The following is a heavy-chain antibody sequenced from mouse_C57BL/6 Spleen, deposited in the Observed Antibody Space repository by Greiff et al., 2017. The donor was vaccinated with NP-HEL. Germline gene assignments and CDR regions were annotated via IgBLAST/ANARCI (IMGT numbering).Heavy chain of an antibody. CDR3: AREGTAQATDYYAMDY. Sequence: VQLVESGAELVKPGASVKISCKASGYAFSSYWMNWVKQRPGKGLEWIGQIYPGDGDTNYNGKFKGKATLTADKSSSTAYMQLSSLTSEDSAVYFCAREGTAQATDYYAMDYWGQGTSVTVSS. J-gene: IGHJ4*01. CDR1: GYAFSSYW. D-gene: IGHD3-2*02. CDR2: IYPGDGDT. V-gene: IGHV1-80*01.